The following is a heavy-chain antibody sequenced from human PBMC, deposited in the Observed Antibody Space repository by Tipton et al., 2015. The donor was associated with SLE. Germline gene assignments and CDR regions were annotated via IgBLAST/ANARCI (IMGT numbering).Heavy chain of an antibody. Sequence: TLSLTCTVSGGSISSSTYYWGWIRQPPGKGLEWLGEINHSGFTNYRPSLKSRVTMSADRSTNQLSLKLSSVTAADTDVYYCARGDYPYGMDVWGQGTTVTVS. V-gene: IGHV4-39*07. J-gene: IGHJ6*02. CDR1: GGSISSSTYY. CDR2: INHSGFT. D-gene: IGHD4/OR15-4a*01. CDR3: ARGDYPYGMDV.